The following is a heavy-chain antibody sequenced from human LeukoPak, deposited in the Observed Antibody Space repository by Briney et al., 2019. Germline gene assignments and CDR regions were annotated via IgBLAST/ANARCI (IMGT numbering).Heavy chain of an antibody. V-gene: IGHV3-30*04. CDR3: ARVDDLDAFDM. Sequence: PGRSLRLSCAASGFTFSSYAMHWVRQAPGKGLEGVAVISDDGSNKYYADSVKGRFTISRDNSKNTLYLQMNNLRAEDTAVYYCARVDDLDAFDMWGQGTMVTVSS. CDR2: ISDDGSNK. D-gene: IGHD2-2*03. CDR1: GFTFSSYA. J-gene: IGHJ3*02.